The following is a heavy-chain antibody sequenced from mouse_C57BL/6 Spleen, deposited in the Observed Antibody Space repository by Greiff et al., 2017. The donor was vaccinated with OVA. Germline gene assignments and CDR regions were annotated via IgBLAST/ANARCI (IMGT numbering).Heavy chain of an antibody. V-gene: IGHV1-76*01. J-gene: IGHJ4*01. CDR3: ARTPRYYGSMDY. D-gene: IGHD1-1*01. Sequence: QVHVKQSGAELVRPGASVKLSCKASGYTFTDYYINWVKQRPGQGLEWIARIYPGSGNTYYNEKFKGKATLTAEKSSSTAYMQLSSLTSEDSAVYFYARTPRYYGSMDYWGQGTSVTVSS. CDR1: GYTFTDYY. CDR2: IYPGSGNT.